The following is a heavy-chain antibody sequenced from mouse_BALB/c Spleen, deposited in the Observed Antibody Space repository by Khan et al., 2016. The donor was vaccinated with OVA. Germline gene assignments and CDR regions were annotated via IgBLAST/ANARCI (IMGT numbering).Heavy chain of an antibody. V-gene: IGHV5-4*02. J-gene: IGHJ3*01. CDR2: ISDVGSYI. CDR3: IRGYYGDPFAY. D-gene: IGHD2-13*01. CDR1: GFTFSDYY. Sequence: EVELVESGGGLVKPGGSLKLSCEASGFTFSDYYMYWVRQTPEKRLEWVATISDVGSYIYYLDNVRGRFTISRDNAKNNLYLQMNSLKSEDTAMYYCIRGYYGDPFAYWGQGTLVTVSA.